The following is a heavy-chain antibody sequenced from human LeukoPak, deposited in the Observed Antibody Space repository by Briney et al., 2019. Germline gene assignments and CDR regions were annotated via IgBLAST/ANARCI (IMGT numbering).Heavy chain of an antibody. CDR3: ARDSRYCGGDCFDP. V-gene: IGHV3-23*01. J-gene: IGHJ5*02. CDR2: ISGSGDTT. Sequence: PGGSLRLSCATSGFIFSNYAVNWVRQAPGKGLEWVSIISGSGDTTYYADSVKGRFTISRDNSKNTLYLQMNSLRAEDTAVYYCARDSRYCGGDCFDPWGQGTLVTVSS. D-gene: IGHD2-21*01. CDR1: GFIFSNYA.